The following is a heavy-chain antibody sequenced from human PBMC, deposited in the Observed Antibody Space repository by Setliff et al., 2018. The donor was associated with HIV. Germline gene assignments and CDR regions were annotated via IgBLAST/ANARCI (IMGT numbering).Heavy chain of an antibody. J-gene: IGHJ6*03. D-gene: IGHD3-16*02. CDR1: GGSISSYY. Sequence: SETLSLTCTVSGGSISSYYWCWIRQPPGKGLEWIGYIYYSGSTNYNPSLKSRVTISVDTSKNQFSLKLSSVTAADTAVYYCARATYYDYVWGSYRPYYMDVWGKGTTVTVSS. CDR3: ARATYYDYVWGSYRPYYMDV. V-gene: IGHV4-59*01. CDR2: IYYSGST.